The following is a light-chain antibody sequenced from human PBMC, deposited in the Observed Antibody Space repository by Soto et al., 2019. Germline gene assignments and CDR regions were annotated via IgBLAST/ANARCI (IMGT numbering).Light chain of an antibody. CDR3: QQYNTWLWT. CDR2: GAS. CDR1: QSVNAN. V-gene: IGKV3-15*01. J-gene: IGKJ1*01. Sequence: EVVMTQSPATLSVSPGERATLSCRASQSVNANLAWYQQKPGQAPRLLIHGASNRATGIPARFSGSGFGTEFIXLNISXXSEDFAVYYCQQYNTWLWTFGQGTKVEI.